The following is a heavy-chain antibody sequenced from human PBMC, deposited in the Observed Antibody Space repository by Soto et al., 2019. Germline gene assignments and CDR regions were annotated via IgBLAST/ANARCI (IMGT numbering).Heavy chain of an antibody. V-gene: IGHV1-69*01. J-gene: IGHJ1*01. CDR3: ARGGRYYDSSGYYPAEYFQH. CDR1: GGTFSSYA. Sequence: QVQLVQSGAGVKKPGSSVKVSCKASGGTFSSYAISWVRQAPGQGLEWMGGIIPIFGTANYAQKFQGRVTITADESTSTAYMELSSLRSEDTAVYYCARGGRYYDSSGYYPAEYFQHWGQGTLVTVSS. D-gene: IGHD3-22*01. CDR2: IIPIFGTA.